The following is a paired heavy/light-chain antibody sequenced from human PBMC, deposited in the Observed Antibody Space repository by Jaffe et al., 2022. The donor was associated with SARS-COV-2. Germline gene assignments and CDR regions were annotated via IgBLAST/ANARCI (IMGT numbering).Light chain of an antibody. Sequence: DIQMTQSPSSLSASVGDRVTITCRASQGINNYLAWFQQTPGKAPKSLIYAASSLQSGVPSRFSASGSGTDFTLTISSLQPEDFATYYCQQYNSYPLTFGGGTKVEIK. CDR2: AAS. V-gene: IGKV1-16*01. CDR1: QGINNY. CDR3: QQYNSYPLT. J-gene: IGKJ4*01.
Heavy chain of an antibody. CDR2: IKHDGSEK. CDR3: ARDPVDPGY. Sequence: EVQLVESGGGLVQPGGSLRLSCAGSGFTFSSSWMNWVRQAPGKGLEWVGNIKHDGSEKYYVDSVKGRFTISRDNAKDSLYLQMNSLRAEDTGVYFCARDPVDPGYWGQGTLVTVSS. V-gene: IGHV3-7*03. CDR1: GFTFSSSW. D-gene: IGHD6-19*01. J-gene: IGHJ4*02.